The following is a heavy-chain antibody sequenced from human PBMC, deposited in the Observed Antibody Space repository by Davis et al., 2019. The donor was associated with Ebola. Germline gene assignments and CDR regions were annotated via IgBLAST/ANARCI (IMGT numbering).Heavy chain of an antibody. CDR2: INPSGGST. V-gene: IGHV1-46*01. D-gene: IGHD5/OR15-5a*01. J-gene: IGHJ6*02. CDR1: GYTFTSYY. Sequence: ASVKVSCKASGYTFTSYYMHWVRQAPGQGLEWMGIINPSGGSTSYAQKFQGRVTITRDTSASTAYMELSSLRSEDTAVYYCARVGVSVRNYYYGMDVWGQGTTVTVSS. CDR3: ARVGVSVRNYYYGMDV.